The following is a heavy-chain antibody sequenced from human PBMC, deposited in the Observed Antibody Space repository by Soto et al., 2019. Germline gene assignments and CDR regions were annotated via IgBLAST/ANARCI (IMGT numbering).Heavy chain of an antibody. V-gene: IGHV3-43*02. J-gene: IGHJ3*02. D-gene: IGHD3-9*01. CDR1: GFTFDDYA. CDR3: AKVQDFDSRDAFDI. Sequence: GGSLRLSCAASGFTFDDYAMHWVRQAPGKGLEWVSLISGDGGSTYYVDSVKGRFTISRDNSKNSLYLQMNSLRTEDTALYYCAKVQDFDSRDAFDIWGQGTMVTVSS. CDR2: ISGDGGST.